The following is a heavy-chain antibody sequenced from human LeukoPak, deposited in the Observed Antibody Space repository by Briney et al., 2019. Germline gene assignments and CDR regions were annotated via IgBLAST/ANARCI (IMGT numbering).Heavy chain of an antibody. CDR2: IIPIFGTA. J-gene: IGHJ4*02. V-gene: IGHV1-69*13. CDR1: GGTFSSYA. CDR3: ARAPHYGSGSYCDY. Sequence: ASVKVSCKASGGTFSSYAISWVRQAPGQGLEWMGGIIPIFGTANYAQKFQGRVTITADESTSTAYMELSSLRPEDTAVYYCARAPHYGSGSYCDYWGQGTLVTVSS. D-gene: IGHD3-10*01.